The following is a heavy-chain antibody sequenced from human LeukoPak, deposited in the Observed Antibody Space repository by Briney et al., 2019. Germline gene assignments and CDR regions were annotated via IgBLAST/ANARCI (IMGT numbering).Heavy chain of an antibody. Sequence: SETPSLTCAVYGGSFSSHYWSWIRQPPGKGLEWIGEINHGGSTNYNPSLKSRVTISVDTSKNQFSLKLSSVTAADTAMYYCAREVYFDLWGRGTLVTVSS. CDR3: AREVYFDL. V-gene: IGHV4-34*01. J-gene: IGHJ2*01. CDR1: GGSFSSHY. CDR2: INHGGST.